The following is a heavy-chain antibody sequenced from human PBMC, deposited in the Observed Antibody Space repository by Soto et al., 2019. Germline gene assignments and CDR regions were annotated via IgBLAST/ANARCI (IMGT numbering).Heavy chain of an antibody. CDR2: IYYSGST. Sequence: PSETLSLTCTVSGGSISSSSYYWGWIRQPPGKGLEWIGSIYYSGSTYYNPSLKSRVTISVDTSKNQFSLKLSSVTAADTAVYYCARHNHGSGSYYRAPCYFDYWGQGTLVTVS. CDR3: ARHNHGSGSYYRAPCYFDY. CDR1: GGSISSSSYY. J-gene: IGHJ4*02. D-gene: IGHD3-10*01. V-gene: IGHV4-39*01.